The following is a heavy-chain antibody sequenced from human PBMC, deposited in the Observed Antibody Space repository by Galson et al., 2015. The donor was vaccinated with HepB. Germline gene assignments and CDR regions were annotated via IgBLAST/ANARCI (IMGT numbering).Heavy chain of an antibody. D-gene: IGHD6-19*01. J-gene: IGHJ4*02. CDR2: IWKDRTNK. CDR1: EFTFSDYG. CDR3: VREVRNGWYYFDY. V-gene: IGHV3-33*01. Sequence: SLRLSCAASEFTFSDYGMHWARQAPGKGLEWVALIWKDRTNKYYADSVKGRFTISRDNSENTLYLQMNSLRAEDSAVYYCVREVRNGWYYFDYWGPGAQVTVSS.